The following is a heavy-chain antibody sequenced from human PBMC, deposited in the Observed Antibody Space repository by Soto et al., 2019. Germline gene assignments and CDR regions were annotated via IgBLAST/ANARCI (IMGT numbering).Heavy chain of an antibody. V-gene: IGHV3-30*18. CDR1: GFTFSHYA. D-gene: IGHD1-26*01. Sequence: EPGGGVVQPGRSLRLSCAASGFTFSHYAMHWVRQAPGKGLEWVALMSYDGSNEYYADSVKGRFTISRDNSKNTLYLQMNSLRAEDTAVYYCAKDGSHNFDYWGQGTLVTVSS. CDR3: AKDGSHNFDY. J-gene: IGHJ4*02. CDR2: MSYDGSNE.